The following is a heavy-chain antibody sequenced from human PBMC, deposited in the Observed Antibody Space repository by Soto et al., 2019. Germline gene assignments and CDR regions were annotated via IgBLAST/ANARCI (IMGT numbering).Heavy chain of an antibody. CDR1: GDSISSGGYS. J-gene: IGHJ5*02. V-gene: IGHV4-30-2*01. Sequence: QLQLQESGSGLVKPSQTLSLTCAVSGDSISSGGYSWSWIRQPPGKGLEWIGYIYLRGSTYYNPSLKRRVTISVDRYKNQFSLKLSSVTAADSAVYYCARFYGDYVNWFDPWGQGTMVTVSS. CDR3: ARFYGDYVNWFDP. CDR2: IYLRGST. D-gene: IGHD4-17*01.